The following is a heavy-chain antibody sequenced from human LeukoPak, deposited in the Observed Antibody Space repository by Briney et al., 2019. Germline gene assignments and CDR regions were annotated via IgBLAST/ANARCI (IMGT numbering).Heavy chain of an antibody. D-gene: IGHD3-22*01. Sequence: GGSLRLSCTPSGLTVSSNCMSWVRQAPGKGLEWVSFIYSGGNTYYADSLKGRFTISRDNSKNTFHLQMNSLRAEDTGVYYCARRAGDYSHPYDYGGEGTLVTVS. J-gene: IGHJ4*02. CDR2: IYSGGNT. CDR1: GLTVSSNC. CDR3: ARRAGDYSHPYDY. V-gene: IGHV3-53*01.